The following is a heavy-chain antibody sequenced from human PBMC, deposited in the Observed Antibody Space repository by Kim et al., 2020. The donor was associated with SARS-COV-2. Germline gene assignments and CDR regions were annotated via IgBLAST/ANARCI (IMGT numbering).Heavy chain of an antibody. Sequence: YAQKFQGRVTITADESTSTAYMELSSLRSEDTAVYYCARSPRLAAAGTDYWGQGTLVTVSS. J-gene: IGHJ4*02. D-gene: IGHD6-13*01. V-gene: IGHV1-69*01. CDR3: ARSPRLAAAGTDY.